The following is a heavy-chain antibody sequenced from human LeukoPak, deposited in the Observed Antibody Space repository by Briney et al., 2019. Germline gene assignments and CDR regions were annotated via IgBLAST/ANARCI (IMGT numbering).Heavy chain of an antibody. CDR3: AHRYYDILTGYYMEDWFDP. CDR1: GFSLSTSGVG. J-gene: IGHJ5*02. Sequence: SGPTLVKPTQTLTLTCTFSGFSLSTSGVGVGWIRQPPGKALEWLALIYWNDDKRYSPSLKSRLTITEDTSKNQVVLTMTNMDPVDTATYYCAHRYYDILTGYYMEDWFDPWGQGTLVTVSS. CDR2: IYWNDDK. V-gene: IGHV2-5*01. D-gene: IGHD3-9*01.